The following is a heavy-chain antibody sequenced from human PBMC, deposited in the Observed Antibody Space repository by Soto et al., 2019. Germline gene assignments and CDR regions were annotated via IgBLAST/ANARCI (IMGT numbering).Heavy chain of an antibody. J-gene: IGHJ4*02. D-gene: IGHD2-2*02. V-gene: IGHV1-69*06. CDR3: AREGRGKKAGYNGLVSLGY. CDR1: GSRFSNYV. Sequence: QVQLVQSGAEVKTPGSSLKVSCKVSGSRFSNYVISWVRQAPGHGLEWLGRIIPIFNSTKYAQSFQGRVTITADKTKSPASLELSILRSDDTAVYYFAREGRGKKAGYNGLVSLGYWGQGTLVTVSS. CDR2: IIPIFNST.